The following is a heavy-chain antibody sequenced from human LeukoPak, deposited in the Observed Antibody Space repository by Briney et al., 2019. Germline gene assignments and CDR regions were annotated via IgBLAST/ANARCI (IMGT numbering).Heavy chain of an antibody. CDR1: GFTFSSYA. CDR2: ISSNGGST. CDR3: ARLVGATTY. J-gene: IGHJ4*02. D-gene: IGHD1-26*01. Sequence: GGSLSLSCAASGFTFSSYAMHWVRQAPGKGLEYVSAISSNGGSTYYANSVKGRFTISRDNSKNTLYLQMGSLRAEDMAVYYCARLVGATTYWGQGTLVTVSS. V-gene: IGHV3-64*01.